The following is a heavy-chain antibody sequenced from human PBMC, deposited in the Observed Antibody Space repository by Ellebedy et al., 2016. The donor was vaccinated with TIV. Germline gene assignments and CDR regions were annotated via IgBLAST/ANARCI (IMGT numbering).Heavy chain of an antibody. CDR2: ISNDGIT. CDR3: ARGKDAFDI. J-gene: IGHJ3*02. V-gene: IGHV3-74*01. CDR1: GFRVSSKY. Sequence: GESLKISCTASGFRVSSKYMSWVRQGSGKGLVWFSRISNDGITSHVDSVKGRFSISRDNAKNMLYLQMNSLRDEDTAVYYCARGKDAFDIWGRGTVVTVSS.